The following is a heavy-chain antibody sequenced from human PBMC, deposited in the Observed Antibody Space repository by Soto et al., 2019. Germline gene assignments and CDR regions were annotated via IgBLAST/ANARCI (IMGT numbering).Heavy chain of an antibody. Sequence: QVQLVQSGAEVKQPGASVKVSCKSSGYTFTHYAMHCVRQAPGQGLEWLGWINTGNGDTGFSQKFQGRVSITMDTAASTTYVELSSLISEDTAVYYCARQGDSRVLRDTFDIWGQGTLVTVAS. D-gene: IGHD2-8*01. CDR1: GYTFTHYA. CDR3: ARQGDSRVLRDTFDI. CDR2: INTGNGDT. J-gene: IGHJ3*02. V-gene: IGHV1-3*04.